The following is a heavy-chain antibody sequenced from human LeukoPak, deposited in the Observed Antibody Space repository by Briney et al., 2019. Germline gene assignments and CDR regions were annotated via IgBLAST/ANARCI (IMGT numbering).Heavy chain of an antibody. V-gene: IGHV4-34*01. D-gene: IGHD3-10*01. J-gene: IGHJ5*02. CDR3: ARDYYGSGSYHWFDP. CDR1: GGSFSGYY. Sequence: PSETLSLTCAVYGGSFSGYYWSWIRQPPGKGLEWIGEINHSGSTNYNPSLKSRVTISVDRSKNQFSLKLSSVTAADTAVYYCARDYYGSGSYHWFDPWGQGTLVTVSS. CDR2: INHSGST.